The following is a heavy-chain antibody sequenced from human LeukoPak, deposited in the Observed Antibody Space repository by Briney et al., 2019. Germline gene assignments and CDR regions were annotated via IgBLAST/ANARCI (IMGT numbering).Heavy chain of an antibody. V-gene: IGHV3-66*01. CDR1: GISLSNYG. CDR2: IYSGGST. D-gene: IGHD3-10*01. J-gene: IGHJ4*02. CDR3: AGYYYGSGRPFDY. Sequence: GGSLRLSCAVSGISLSNYGMSWVRQAPGKGLEWVSVIYSGGSTYYADSVKGRFTISRDNSKNTLYLQMNSLRAEDTAVYYCAGYYYGSGRPFDYWGRGTLVTVSS.